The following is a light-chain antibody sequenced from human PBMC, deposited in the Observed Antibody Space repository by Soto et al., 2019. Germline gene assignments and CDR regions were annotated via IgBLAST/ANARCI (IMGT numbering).Light chain of an antibody. Sequence: EIVLTQSPGTLSLYPGERATLACRASQSVRSSYLAWYQQKPGQAPRLLIYGASTRATGIPDRFSGSGSGTDFTLTISRLEPEDLAVYSCQQDGGSPRFTFGPGTKVDIK. J-gene: IGKJ3*01. CDR1: QSVRSSY. CDR3: QQDGGSPRFT. V-gene: IGKV3-20*01. CDR2: GAS.